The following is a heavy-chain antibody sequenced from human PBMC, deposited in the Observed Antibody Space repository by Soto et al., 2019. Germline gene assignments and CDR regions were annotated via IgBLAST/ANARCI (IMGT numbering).Heavy chain of an antibody. CDR3: ARGLFGAVAGNPSVY. CDR2: IIPIFGTA. Sequence: QVQLVQSGAEVKKPGSSVKVSCKASGGTFSSYAISWVRQAPGQGLKWMGGIIPIFGTANYAQKFQGRVTSTADEATSTAYMELSSLRSEDTAVYYCARGLFGAVAGNPSVYWGQGTLVTVSS. V-gene: IGHV1-69*01. J-gene: IGHJ4*02. CDR1: GGTFSSYA. D-gene: IGHD6-19*01.